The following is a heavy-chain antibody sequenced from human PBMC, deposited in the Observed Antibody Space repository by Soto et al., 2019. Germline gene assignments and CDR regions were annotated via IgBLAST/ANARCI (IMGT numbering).Heavy chain of an antibody. J-gene: IGHJ6*02. V-gene: IGHV4-4*07. CDR3: ARSLGSAAGWSFDV. Sequence: SETLSLTCTVSGGSMSDYFWTWIRLPAGKRLEWIGRKSISGSTDYNPSLKGRASMSVDTSKNQFSLRLISVTAADTALYYCARSLGSAAGWSFDVWGQGTTVTVSS. CDR2: KSISGST. D-gene: IGHD3-16*01. CDR1: GGSMSDYF.